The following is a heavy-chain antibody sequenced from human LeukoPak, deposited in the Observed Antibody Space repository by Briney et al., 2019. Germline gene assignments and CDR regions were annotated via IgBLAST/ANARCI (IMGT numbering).Heavy chain of an antibody. D-gene: IGHD1-1*01. CDR1: RCGFTTYW. J-gene: IGHJ4*02. Sequence: GEALQISSQGSRCGFTTYWIGCVRPMPRKGLEWTGIIYPGDSDTRYSPSFQGQVTISADKTISTSYLQWSCLQASDTTLYFCSRATWQLVSPYYIDYWGQGTLVTVSS. CDR3: SRATWQLVSPYYIDY. CDR2: IYPGDSDT. V-gene: IGHV5-51*01.